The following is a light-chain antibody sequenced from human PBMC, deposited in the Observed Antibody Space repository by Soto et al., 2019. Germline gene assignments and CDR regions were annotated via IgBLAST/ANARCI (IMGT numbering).Light chain of an antibody. CDR2: AAS. CDR3: QQSYPTPWT. V-gene: IGKV1-39*01. Sequence: DIQMTQSPSSLSASVGDRVTITCRASQSISTYLNWYQRKPGKAPKLLMYAASSLHSGVPSRFSVSGSGTGFTLTISSLQPEDFATYFCQQSYPTPWTFGQGTKVEIK. CDR1: QSISTY. J-gene: IGKJ1*01.